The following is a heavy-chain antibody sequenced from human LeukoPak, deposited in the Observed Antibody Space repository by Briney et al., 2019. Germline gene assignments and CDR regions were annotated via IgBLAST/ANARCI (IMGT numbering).Heavy chain of an antibody. D-gene: IGHD3-22*01. V-gene: IGHV3-21*01. CDR2: ISSSSSYI. CDR3: ARDHSKWGYYDSSGYYHTPVDY. Sequence: PGGSLRLSCAASGFTFSSYSMNWVRQAPGKGLEWVSSISSSSSYIYYADSVKGRFTISRDNAKNSLYLQMNSLRAEDTAVYYCARDHSKWGYYDSSGYYHTPVDYWGQGTLVTVSS. J-gene: IGHJ4*02. CDR1: GFTFSSYS.